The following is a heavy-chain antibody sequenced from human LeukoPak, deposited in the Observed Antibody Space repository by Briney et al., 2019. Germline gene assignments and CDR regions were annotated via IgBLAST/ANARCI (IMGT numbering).Heavy chain of an antibody. CDR1: GSSISSSGYY. CDR2: IYYSGST. CDR3: ASPESYYYGSGSHANWFDP. D-gene: IGHD3-10*01. J-gene: IGHJ5*02. V-gene: IGHV4-39*01. Sequence: PSETLSLTCTVSGSSISSSGYYWGWIRQPPGKGLDWIGSIYYSGSTYYNPSLKSRVTISVDTSNNQFSLKLSSVTAADTAVYYRASPESYYYGSGSHANWFDPCGQGTLVTGSS.